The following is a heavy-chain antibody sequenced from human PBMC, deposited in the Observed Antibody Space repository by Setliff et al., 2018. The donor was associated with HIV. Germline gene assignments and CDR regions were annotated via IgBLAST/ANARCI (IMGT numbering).Heavy chain of an antibody. D-gene: IGHD5-18*01. Sequence: ASVKVSCKASGYTFSNSAITWVRQAPGQGPEWLGVINPSEGNTNRAPRFQDRVIVTRDTSTSTVYLELRRLTSEDTAIYYCARDLIQPLSDYYFDVWGQGTPVTVSS. V-gene: IGHV1-18*01. CDR3: ARDLIQPLSDYYFDV. CDR2: INPSEGNT. J-gene: IGHJ4*02. CDR1: GYTFSNSA.